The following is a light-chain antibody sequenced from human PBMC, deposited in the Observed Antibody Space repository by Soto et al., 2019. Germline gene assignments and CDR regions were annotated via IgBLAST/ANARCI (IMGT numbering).Light chain of an antibody. J-gene: IGKJ1*01. CDR3: QHYNAFPWP. CDR2: GAS. V-gene: IGKV1-5*01. Sequence: DIQMTQSLSTLSPSVGNRVTFTCRPVQIIRTWLAWYQDKPGKAPKLLIYGASSLESGVPSRFSGSGSGTEFTLTIGGLQPDDFATYYCQHYNAFPWPFGQGTKVEIK. CDR1: QIIRTW.